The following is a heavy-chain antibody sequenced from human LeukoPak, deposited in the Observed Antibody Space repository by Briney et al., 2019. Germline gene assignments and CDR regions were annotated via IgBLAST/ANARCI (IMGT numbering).Heavy chain of an antibody. CDR2: IYYSGST. D-gene: IGHD6-19*01. CDR3: ARDGSGGWEGAFDI. J-gene: IGHJ3*02. CDR1: GGSISSYY. V-gene: IGHV4-59*01. Sequence: SETLSLTCTVSGGSISSYYWSWIRQPPGKGLEWIGYIYYSGSTNHNPSLKSRVTISVDTSKNQFSLKLSSVTAADTAVYYCARDGSGGWEGAFDIWGQGTMVTVSS.